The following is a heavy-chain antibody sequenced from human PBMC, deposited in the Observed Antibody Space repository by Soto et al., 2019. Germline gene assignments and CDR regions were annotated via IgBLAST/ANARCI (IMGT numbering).Heavy chain of an antibody. V-gene: IGHV5-10-1*01. CDR2: IDPSDSYT. CDR3: ARHRIAVADDAFDI. D-gene: IGHD6-19*01. CDR1: GYSFTSYW. Sequence: GESLKISCKGSGYSFTSYWISWVRQMPGKGLEWMGRIDPSDSYTNYSPSFQGHVTISADKSISTAYLRWSSLKASDTAMYYCARHRIAVADDAFDIWGQGTMVTVSS. J-gene: IGHJ3*02.